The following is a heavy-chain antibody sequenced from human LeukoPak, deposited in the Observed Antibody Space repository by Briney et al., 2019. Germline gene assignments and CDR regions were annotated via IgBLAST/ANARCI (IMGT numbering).Heavy chain of an antibody. CDR1: GFTFSSYG. V-gene: IGHV3-21*01. CDR2: ISSSSSYI. CDR3: ARALIDGNTPFDY. Sequence: KPGGSLRLSCAPSGFTFSSYGMNWVRQAPGKGLEWVSSISSSSSYIYYADSVKGRFTISRDNAKNSLYLQMNSLRAEDTAVYYCARALIDGNTPFDYWGQGTLVTVSS. D-gene: IGHD4-23*01. J-gene: IGHJ4*02.